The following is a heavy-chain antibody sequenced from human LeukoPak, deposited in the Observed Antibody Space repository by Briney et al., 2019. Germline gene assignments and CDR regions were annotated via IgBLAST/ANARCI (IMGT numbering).Heavy chain of an antibody. CDR1: GGSISSGNYY. D-gene: IGHD1-26*01. CDR3: AYSSSYYLTVDY. CDR2: IYSSGST. J-gene: IGHJ4*02. Sequence: SETLSLTCTVSGGSISSGNYYWSWIRQPAGKGLEWIGRIYSSGSTNYNPSLKSRVTISVDTSNNQFSLKLSSVTAADTAVYYCAYSSSYYLTVDYWGQGTLVTVSS. V-gene: IGHV4-61*02.